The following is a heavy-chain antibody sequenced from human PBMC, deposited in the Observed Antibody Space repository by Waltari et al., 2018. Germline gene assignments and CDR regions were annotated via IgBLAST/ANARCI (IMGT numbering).Heavy chain of an antibody. Sequence: QLQLQESGPGLVKPSETLSLTCTVSGVSVSSRTYSWGWIRQPPGKGLEWIGTLYFSGNSASNRSPQSRVPPSVDSSENQFSLRLSSVTAADTAVYYCAGLKSNPEFRGFDYWGQGTLVTVSS. J-gene: IGHJ4*02. CDR2: LYFSGNS. CDR1: GVSVSSRTYS. V-gene: IGHV4-39*01. CDR3: AGLKSNPEFRGFDY.